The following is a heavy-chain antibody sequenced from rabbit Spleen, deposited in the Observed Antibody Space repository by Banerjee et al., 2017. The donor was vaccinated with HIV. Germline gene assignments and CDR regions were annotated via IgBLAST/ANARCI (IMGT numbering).Heavy chain of an antibody. V-gene: IGHV1S7*01. CDR1: GFSFSSNW. D-gene: IGHD7-1*01. J-gene: IGHJ4*01. CDR2: IDPIFGST. Sequence: QSLEESGGGLVKPGGTLTLTCTVSGFSFSSNWICWVRQAPGKGLEWIGYIDPIFGSTYYASWVNGRFTISRHNAQNTLYLQLNSLTAADTATYFCVRDQAGYAGYGPWYFNLWGQGTLVTVS. CDR3: VRDQAGYAGYGPWYFNL.